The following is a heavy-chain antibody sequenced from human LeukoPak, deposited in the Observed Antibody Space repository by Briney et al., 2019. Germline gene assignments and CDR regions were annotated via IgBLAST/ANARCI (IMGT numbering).Heavy chain of an antibody. D-gene: IGHD3-22*01. CDR3: ARRGTYYYDSSGYPLYYFDY. J-gene: IGHJ4*02. Sequence: SVKVSCKASGGTFSSYAISWVRQAPGQGLEWMGIINPSGGSTSYAQKFQGRVTITADESTSTAYMELSSLRSEDTAVYYCARRGTYYYDSSGYPLYYFDYWGQGTLVTVSS. CDR1: GGTFSSYA. CDR2: INPSGGST. V-gene: IGHV1-69*11.